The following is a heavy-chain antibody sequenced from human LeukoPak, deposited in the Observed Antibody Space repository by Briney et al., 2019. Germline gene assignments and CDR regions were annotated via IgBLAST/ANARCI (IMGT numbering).Heavy chain of an antibody. Sequence: PGGSLRLSCAASGFTVSNNYMSWVRQAPGKGLEWVSIIYSGGATYYADSVKGRFTISRDNSKNTLYLQMNSLRAEDTAVYYCAREGGSYYIDYWGQGTLVTVSS. CDR1: GFTVSNNY. CDR2: IYSGGAT. V-gene: IGHV3-53*01. J-gene: IGHJ4*02. CDR3: AREGGSYYIDY. D-gene: IGHD1-26*01.